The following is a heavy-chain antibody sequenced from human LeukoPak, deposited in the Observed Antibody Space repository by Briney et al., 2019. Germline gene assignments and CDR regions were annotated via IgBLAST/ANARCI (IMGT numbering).Heavy chain of an antibody. CDR2: IIPILGIA. J-gene: IGHJ4*02. Sequence: SVKVSCKASGGTFSSYTISWVRQAPGQGLEWMGRIIPILGIANYAQKFQGRVTITADKSASTAYMELSSLRSEDMAVYYCARGGGENFDYWGQGTLVTVSS. D-gene: IGHD3-16*01. CDR1: GGTFSSYT. CDR3: ARGGGENFDY. V-gene: IGHV1-69*02.